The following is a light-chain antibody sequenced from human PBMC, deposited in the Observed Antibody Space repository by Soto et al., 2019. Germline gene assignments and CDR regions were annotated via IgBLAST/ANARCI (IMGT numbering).Light chain of an antibody. CDR3: SSYTTSSTHWV. Sequence: QSALTQPASVSGSPGQSITISCTGTSSDVGGYNYVSWYQQHPGKAPKLMIYEVINRPSGVSNRFSGSKSGNTASLTISGLKAEEEADYSCSSYTTSSTHWVFGGGTKLTVL. J-gene: IGLJ3*02. CDR1: SSDVGGYNY. V-gene: IGLV2-14*01. CDR2: EVI.